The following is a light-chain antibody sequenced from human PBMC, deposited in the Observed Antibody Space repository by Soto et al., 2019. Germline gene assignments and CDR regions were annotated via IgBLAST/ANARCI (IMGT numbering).Light chain of an antibody. CDR1: QSVLYSSNNKNY. V-gene: IGKV4-1*01. J-gene: IGKJ2*01. CDR2: WAS. CDR3: QQYYSPPYT. Sequence: DIVMTQSPDSLAVSLGERATINCKSSQSVLYSSNNKNYLAWYQQKPGQPPKLLIYWASTRESGVPDRFSGSGSGTALTLTISSLQAEDVAVYYCQQYYSPPYTFGQGTKLEIK.